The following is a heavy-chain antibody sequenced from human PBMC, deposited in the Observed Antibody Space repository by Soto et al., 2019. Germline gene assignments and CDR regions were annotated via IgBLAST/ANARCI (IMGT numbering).Heavy chain of an antibody. CDR3: ARDSSMGPWSGKGDY. J-gene: IGHJ4*02. D-gene: IGHD3-3*01. V-gene: IGHV4-30-4*01. CDR1: GGSISSGDYY. CDR2: IFYSGST. Sequence: QVQLQESGPGLVKPSQTLSLTCTVSGGSISSGDYYWSWIRQPPGKGLEWIGYIFYSGSTYYNPSPKSRVTISVDTSKNQFSLKLSSVTAADTAVYYCARDSSMGPWSGKGDYWGQGTLVTVSS.